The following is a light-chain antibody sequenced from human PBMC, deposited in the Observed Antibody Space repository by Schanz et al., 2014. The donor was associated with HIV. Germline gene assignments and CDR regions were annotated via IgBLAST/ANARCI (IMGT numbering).Light chain of an antibody. J-gene: IGKJ4*01. CDR2: ATS. V-gene: IGKV3-20*01. CDR3: QYFGNSGGT. Sequence: EIVLTQSPGSLSLSPGGRATLSCGASQRLSSSYLAWDQQKRGQPPRLVIYATSTRAAGIPDRFSGTGSGTDFTLTISRLEPEDFAVYYCQYFGNSGGTFGGGTKVEIK. CDR1: QRLSSSY.